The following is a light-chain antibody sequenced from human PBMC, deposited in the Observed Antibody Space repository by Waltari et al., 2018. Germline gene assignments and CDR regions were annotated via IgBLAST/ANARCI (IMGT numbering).Light chain of an antibody. V-gene: IGKV2-28*01. Sequence: DLVMTQSPLSLPVTPGEPASISCWSSQSLLHSSVYTYFDWYVQQPGQHLQLLIYVASNRASGVPDRFSGTGSATEFTLEISRVEPEDVGTYYCIQTLHTPYTFGQGTKLEIK. CDR2: VAS. CDR1: QSLLHSSVYTY. J-gene: IGKJ2*01. CDR3: IQTLHTPYT.